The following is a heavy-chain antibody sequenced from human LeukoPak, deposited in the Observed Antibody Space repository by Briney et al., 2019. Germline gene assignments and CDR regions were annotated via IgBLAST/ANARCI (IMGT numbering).Heavy chain of an antibody. CDR1: GFTFSNAW. D-gene: IGHD2-2*02. J-gene: IGHJ5*02. CDR3: TTAGIVVVPAPIPPLRNKLP. Sequence: GGSLRLSCAASGFTFSNAWMSWVRQSPGKGLEWVGRIKSKTDGGTTDYAAPVKGRFTISRDDSKNTLYLQMNSLKTEDTAVYYCTTAGIVVVPAPIPPLRNKLPWGQGTLVTVSP. CDR2: IKSKTDGGTT. V-gene: IGHV3-15*01.